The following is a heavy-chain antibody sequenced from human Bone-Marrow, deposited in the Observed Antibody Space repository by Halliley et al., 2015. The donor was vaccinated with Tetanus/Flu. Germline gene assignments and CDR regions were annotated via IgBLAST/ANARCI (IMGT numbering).Heavy chain of an antibody. J-gene: IGHJ5*02. CDR1: GFTFSSYG. D-gene: IGHD2-2*01. CDR3: AREGAKGARQRVVSPAHENWFDP. V-gene: IGHV3-30*03. Sequence: SLRLSCAASGFTFSSYGMHWVRQAPGKGLARVAVISYDGTNKYYADSVKGRFTISRDNPKNTLYLQMTSLRAEDTAVSYCAREGAKGARQRVVSPAHENWFDPWGQGTLCTVSS. CDR2: ISYDGTNK.